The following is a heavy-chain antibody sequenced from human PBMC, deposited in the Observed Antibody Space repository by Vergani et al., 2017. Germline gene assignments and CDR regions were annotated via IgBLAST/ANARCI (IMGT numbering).Heavy chain of an antibody. CDR3: AKVGGVRGVGPWYYYYDMDV. V-gene: IGHV3-23*01. CDR2: ISGSGGST. CDR1: GFTFSSYA. D-gene: IGHD3-10*01. J-gene: IGHJ6*03. Sequence: EVQLLESGGGLVQPGGSLRLSCAASGFTFSSYAMSWVRQAPGKGLEWVSAISGSGGSTYYADSVKGRFTISRDNSKNTLYLQMNSLRAEDTAVYYCAKVGGVRGVGPWYYYYDMDVWGKGTTVTVSS.